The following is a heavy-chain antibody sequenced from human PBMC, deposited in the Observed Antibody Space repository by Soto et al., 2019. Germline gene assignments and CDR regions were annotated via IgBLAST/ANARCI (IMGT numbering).Heavy chain of an antibody. J-gene: IGHJ4*02. V-gene: IGHV3-30*18. CDR1: GFTFSSYG. Sequence: PGGSLRLSCAASGFTFSSYGMHWVRQAPGKGLEWVAVISYDGSNKYYADSVKGRFTISRDNSKNTMYLQMNSLRAEDTAVYYSAKDKPPHYDILTGYYYDYWGQGTLVTVSS. CDR2: ISYDGSNK. D-gene: IGHD3-9*01. CDR3: AKDKPPHYDILTGYYYDY.